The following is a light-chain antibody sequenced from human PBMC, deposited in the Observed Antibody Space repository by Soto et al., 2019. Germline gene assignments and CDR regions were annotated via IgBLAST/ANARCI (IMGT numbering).Light chain of an antibody. V-gene: IGKV3-11*01. CDR1: QSVSSD. CDR3: QQRSNWPPVT. Sequence: IRLTQSPGTLSLSPGERATLSCRASQSVSSDLAWYHQKPGQAPRLLIYDASNRATGIPARFSGSGSGTDFTLTISSLEPEDFGVYYCQQRSNWPPVTFGGGTKVDIK. J-gene: IGKJ4*01. CDR2: DAS.